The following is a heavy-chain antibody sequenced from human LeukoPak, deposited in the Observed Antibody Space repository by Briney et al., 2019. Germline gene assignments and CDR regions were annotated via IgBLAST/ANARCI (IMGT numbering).Heavy chain of an antibody. CDR3: ARGRGDYVWGSYRHGLNY. D-gene: IGHD3-16*02. CDR1: GGSFSGYY. Sequence: PSETLSLTSAVYGGSFSGYYWSWIRQPLGKGLEWIGEINHSGSTNYNPSLKSRVTISVDTSKNQFSLKLSSVTAADTAVYYCARGRGDYVWGSYRHGLNYWGQGTLVTVSS. CDR2: INHSGST. J-gene: IGHJ4*02. V-gene: IGHV4-34*01.